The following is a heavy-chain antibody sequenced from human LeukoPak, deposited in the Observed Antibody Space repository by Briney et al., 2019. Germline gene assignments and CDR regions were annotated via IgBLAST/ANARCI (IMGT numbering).Heavy chain of an antibody. V-gene: IGHV3-48*04. CDR2: ISSSSTI. CDR1: GFTFSSYS. D-gene: IGHD6-6*01. J-gene: IGHJ4*02. CDR3: ARDRPAGY. Sequence: GGSLRLSRAASGFTFSSYSMNWVRQAPGKGLEWVSYISSSSTIYYADSVKGRFTISRDNAKNSLYLQMNSLRAEDTAVYYCARDRPAGYWGQGTLVTVSS.